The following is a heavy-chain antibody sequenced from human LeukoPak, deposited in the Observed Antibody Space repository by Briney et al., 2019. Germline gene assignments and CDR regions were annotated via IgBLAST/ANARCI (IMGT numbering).Heavy chain of an antibody. Sequence: GGSLRLSCAASGFTFSSYSMNWVRQAPGKGLEWVSSISSSSSYIYYADSVKGRFTISRDNAKNSLYLQMNSLRAEDTAVYYCARDPGGGIVGATFRSLNYWGQGTLVTVPS. CDR1: GFTFSSYS. CDR3: ARDPGGGIVGATFRSLNY. J-gene: IGHJ4*02. V-gene: IGHV3-21*01. D-gene: IGHD1-26*01. CDR2: ISSSSSYI.